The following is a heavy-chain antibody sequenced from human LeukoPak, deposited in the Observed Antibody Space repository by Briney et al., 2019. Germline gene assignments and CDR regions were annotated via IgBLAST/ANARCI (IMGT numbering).Heavy chain of an antibody. CDR1: GFTFSTYA. V-gene: IGHV3-23*01. D-gene: IGHD2-21*02. CDR2: ISGGGGST. Sequence: PGGSLRLSCAASGFTFSTYAMSWVRQAPGKGLEWVSVISGGGGSTYYEDSVKGRFTISRDNSKNTLYLQMSSLRAEDTAVYYCVHCGGDCYPCCGMDVWGQGITVTVSS. J-gene: IGHJ6*02. CDR3: VHCGGDCYPCCGMDV.